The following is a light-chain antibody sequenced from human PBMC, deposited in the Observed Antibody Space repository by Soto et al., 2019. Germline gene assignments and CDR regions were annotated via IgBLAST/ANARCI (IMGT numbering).Light chain of an antibody. J-gene: IGLJ1*01. CDR3: SSYTSSSTYV. V-gene: IGLV2-14*01. Sequence: QSVLAQPPSASGSPGQSVTISCTGTSSDVGGYNYVSWYQQHPGKGPKLMIYEVSNRPSGVSNRFSGSKSGNTASLTISGLQAEDEADYYCSSYTSSSTYVFGTGTKVTVL. CDR1: SSDVGGYNY. CDR2: EVS.